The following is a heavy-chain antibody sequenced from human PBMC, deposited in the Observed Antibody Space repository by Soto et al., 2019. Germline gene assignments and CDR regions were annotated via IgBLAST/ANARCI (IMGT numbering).Heavy chain of an antibody. CDR2: IYTGGGT. Sequence: EVQLVESGGGLVQPGGSLRLSCAASGLTVSTNPMSLVRQAPGKGLEWVSVIYTGGGTHYADSVKGRFTISRDNSKNTVNLQMNSLRPADTAVYYCARDGSGHWGQGTLVTVSS. CDR1: GLTVSTNP. J-gene: IGHJ4*02. V-gene: IGHV3-66*01. CDR3: ARDGSGH.